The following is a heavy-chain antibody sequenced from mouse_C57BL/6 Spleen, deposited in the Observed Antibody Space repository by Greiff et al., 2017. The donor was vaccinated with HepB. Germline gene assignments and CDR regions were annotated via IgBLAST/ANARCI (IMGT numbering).Heavy chain of an antibody. J-gene: IGHJ4*01. CDR3: ARWIDYDDDEDAMDY. CDR1: GYTFTDYY. CDR2: IYPGSGNT. D-gene: IGHD2-4*01. V-gene: IGHV1-84*01. Sequence: QVQLKESGPELVKPGASVKISCTASGYTFTDYYINWVKQRPGQGLEWIGWIYPGSGNTKYNEKFQGKATLTVDTSPSTAYMQLSSLTSEDSAVYFCARWIDYDDDEDAMDYWGQGTSVTVSS.